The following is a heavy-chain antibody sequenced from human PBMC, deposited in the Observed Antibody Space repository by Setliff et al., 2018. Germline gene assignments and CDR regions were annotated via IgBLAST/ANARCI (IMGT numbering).Heavy chain of an antibody. CDR2: IQTSGTT. V-gene: IGHV4-4*08. CDR1: GGSISSYY. Sequence: SETLSLTCTVSGGSISSYYWSWIRQPPGKGLEWIGYIQTSGTTNYNPSLKSRVTISVDTSKNQFSLRLKSVTAADTAVYYCARLPKIVTGYYGSHYYYYMDVWGKGTTVTVSS. CDR3: ARLPKIVTGYYGSHYYYYMDV. J-gene: IGHJ6*03. D-gene: IGHD3-9*01.